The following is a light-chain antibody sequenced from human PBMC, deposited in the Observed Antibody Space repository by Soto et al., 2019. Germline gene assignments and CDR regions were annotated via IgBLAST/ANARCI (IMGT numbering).Light chain of an antibody. J-gene: IGKJ2*01. CDR2: GAS. CDR3: QQYHNWPPKYT. Sequence: EMMMTQSPATLSVSPGERVTLSCTASQSISTNLAWYQQKPGQAPRLLIYGASTRATGIPARFSGSGSGTEFNLTISSLRSEDFAVYYSQQYHNWPPKYTFCQGTKVDI. CDR1: QSISTN. V-gene: IGKV3-15*01.